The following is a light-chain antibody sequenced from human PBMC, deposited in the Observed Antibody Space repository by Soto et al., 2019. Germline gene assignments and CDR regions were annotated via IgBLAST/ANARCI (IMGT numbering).Light chain of an antibody. CDR2: RNN. Sequence: QSVLTQPPSASGTPGQRVTISCSGSSSNIGSNFVYWYQQFPGTAPKLLIYRNNQRPSGVPDRFSGSKSGTSGTLDITGLQTGDEADYYCATWDGSLTGEVFGGGTKLTVL. J-gene: IGLJ2*01. CDR1: SSNIGSNF. CDR3: ATWDGSLTGEV. V-gene: IGLV1-47*01.